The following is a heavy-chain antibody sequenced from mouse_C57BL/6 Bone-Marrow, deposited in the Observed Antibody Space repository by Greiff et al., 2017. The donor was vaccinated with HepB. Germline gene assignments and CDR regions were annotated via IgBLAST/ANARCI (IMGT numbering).Heavy chain of an antibody. Sequence: EVKLMESGPVLVKPGASVKMSCKASGYTFTDYYMNWVKQSHGKSLEWIGVINPYNGGTSYNKKFKGKATLTVDKSSSTAYMELNSLTSEDSAVYYCASPIYYGNYGDYWGQGTTLTVSS. V-gene: IGHV1-19*01. CDR1: GYTFTDYY. CDR3: ASPIYYGNYGDY. J-gene: IGHJ2*01. CDR2: INPYNGGT. D-gene: IGHD2-1*01.